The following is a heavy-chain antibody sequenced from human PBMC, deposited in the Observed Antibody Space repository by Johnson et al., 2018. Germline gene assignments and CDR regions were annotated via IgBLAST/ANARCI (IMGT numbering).Heavy chain of an antibody. CDR1: GFTFSSYG. Sequence: QVQLVESGGGVVQPGRSLRLSCAASGFTFSSYGMHWVRQAPGKGLEWVAVISYDGSNKSYADSVKGRFTISRDNSKNTLYLQMNSLRAEDTAVYYCAKDIVGAYYYGMDVWGQGTTVTVSS. J-gene: IGHJ6*02. CDR2: ISYDGSNK. CDR3: AKDIVGAYYYGMDV. D-gene: IGHD1-26*01. V-gene: IGHV3-30*18.